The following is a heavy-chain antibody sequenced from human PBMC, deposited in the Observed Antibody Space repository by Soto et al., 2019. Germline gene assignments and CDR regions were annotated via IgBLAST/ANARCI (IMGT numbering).Heavy chain of an antibody. CDR2: LIPVFGTS. J-gene: IGHJ6*02. CDR3: ARAVRTGFYGIDV. V-gene: IGHV1-69*01. Sequence: QVQLVQSGAEVKKPGSSVKVSCRASGDSFSNYAVNWLRQAPGRGLEWMGGLIPVFGTSNYAEKFQGRLTITADESTSTAYMELGSLTSEDTAVYYCARAVRTGFYGIDVWGQGTTVSVSS. CDR1: GDSFSNYA.